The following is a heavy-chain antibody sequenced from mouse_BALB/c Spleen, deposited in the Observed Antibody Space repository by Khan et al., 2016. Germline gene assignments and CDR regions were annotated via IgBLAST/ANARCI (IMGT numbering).Heavy chain of an antibody. CDR2: ISYSGST. Sequence: VQLKESGPGLVKPSQSLSITCTVTGYSITSDYAWNWIRQFPGNKLEWMGYISYSGSTSYNPSLKSRISITRDTSKNQFFLQLNSVTTEDTATYYCARFGTTYAMDYWGQGTSVTVSS. CDR3: ARFGTTYAMDY. CDR1: GYSITSDYA. V-gene: IGHV3-2*02. D-gene: IGHD2-14*01. J-gene: IGHJ4*01.